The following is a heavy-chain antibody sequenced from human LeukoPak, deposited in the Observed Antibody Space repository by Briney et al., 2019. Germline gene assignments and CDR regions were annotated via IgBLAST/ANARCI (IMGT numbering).Heavy chain of an antibody. CDR3: ARSPSGITIFGVVIQARGTWFDP. CDR2: INHSGST. D-gene: IGHD3-3*01. J-gene: IGHJ5*02. V-gene: IGHV4-34*01. Sequence: SETLSLTCAVYGGSFSGYYWSWIRQPPGKGLEWIGEINHSGSTNYNPSLKSRVTISVDTSKNQFSLKLSSVTAADTAVYYCARSPSGITIFGVVIQARGTWFDPWGQGTLVTVSS. CDR1: GGSFSGYY.